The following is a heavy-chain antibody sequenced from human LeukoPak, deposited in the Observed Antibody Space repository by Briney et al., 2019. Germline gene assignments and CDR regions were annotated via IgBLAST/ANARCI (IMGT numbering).Heavy chain of an antibody. V-gene: IGHV1-8*01. CDR2: MNPNSGNT. CDR3: ARVIVVVVAAHPFDGMDV. Sequence: GASVKVSCKASGYTFTSYDINWVRQATAQGLEWMGWMNPNSGNTGYAQKFQGRVTMTRNTSISTAYMELSSLRSEDTAVYYCARVIVVVVAAHPFDGMDVWGQGTTVTVSS. J-gene: IGHJ6*02. CDR1: GYTFTSYD. D-gene: IGHD2-15*01.